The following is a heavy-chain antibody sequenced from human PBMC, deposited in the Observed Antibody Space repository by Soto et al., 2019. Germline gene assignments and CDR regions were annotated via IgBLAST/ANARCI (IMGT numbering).Heavy chain of an antibody. CDR2: ISAYNGNT. J-gene: IGHJ1*01. V-gene: IGHV1-18*01. Sequence: QVQLVQSGAEVKKPGASVKVSCKASGYTFTSYGISWVRQAPGQGLEWMGWISAYNGNTNYAQKLQGRVTMTPDTSTSTAYMELRSLRTYDTAGYYCARDKLRDYVGLFQHWGQGTLVTVSS. D-gene: IGHD4-17*01. CDR1: GYTFTSYG. CDR3: ARDKLRDYVGLFQH.